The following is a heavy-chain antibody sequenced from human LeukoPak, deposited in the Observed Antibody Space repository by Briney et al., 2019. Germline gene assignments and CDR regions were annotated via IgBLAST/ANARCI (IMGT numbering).Heavy chain of an antibody. CDR2: ISGSSSYI. CDR1: GISFSSFG. D-gene: IGHD3-16*02. J-gene: IGHJ4*02. V-gene: IGHV3-21*04. CDR3: AKERAGYTNPYYFDY. Sequence: PGGSLRLSCAASGISFSSFGMSWVRQTPEKGLEWVSSISGSSSYIYYADSVKGRFTISRDNAKNSLYLQMNSLRAEDTAVYYCAKERAGYTNPYYFDYWGQGTLVTVSS.